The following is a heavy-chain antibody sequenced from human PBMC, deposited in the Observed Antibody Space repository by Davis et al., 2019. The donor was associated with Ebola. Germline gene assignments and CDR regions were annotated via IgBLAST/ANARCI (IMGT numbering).Heavy chain of an antibody. D-gene: IGHD4-17*01. J-gene: IGHJ5*02. CDR2: INHSGST. CDR3: ARFPTVTTFRYNWFDP. CDR1: GGSFSGYY. Sequence: GSLRLSCAVYGGSFSGYYWSWIRQPPGKGLEWIGEINHSGSTNYNPSLKSRVTISVDTSKNQFSLKLSSVTAADTAVYYCARFPTVTTFRYNWFDPWGQGTLVTVSS. V-gene: IGHV4-34*01.